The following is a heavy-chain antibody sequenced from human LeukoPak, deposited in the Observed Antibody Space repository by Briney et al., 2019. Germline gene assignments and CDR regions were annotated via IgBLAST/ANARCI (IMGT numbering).Heavy chain of an antibody. V-gene: IGHV4-34*01. CDR1: GGSFSGYY. CDR2: INHSGST. Sequence: NPSETLSLTCAVYGGSFSGYYWSWIRQPPGKGLEWIGEINHSGSTNYNPSLKSRVTISVDTSKNQFSLKLSSVTAADTAVYYCARDAYDSSRYYHYYYNMDVWVKGTTVTVSS. D-gene: IGHD3-22*01. J-gene: IGHJ6*03. CDR3: ARDAYDSSRYYHYYYNMDV.